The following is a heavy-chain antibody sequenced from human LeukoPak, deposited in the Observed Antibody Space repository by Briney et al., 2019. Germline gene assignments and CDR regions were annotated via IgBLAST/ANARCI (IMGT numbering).Heavy chain of an antibody. V-gene: IGHV4-34*01. CDR3: ARRKGDRDRFPYYYYMDV. J-gene: IGHJ6*03. CDR2: ISHFGST. D-gene: IGHD2-21*02. CDR1: GGSFSGYS. Sequence: SETLSPTCAIYGGSFSGYSWTWIRQPPGKGLEWIGEISHFGSTKYIPSLESRVSLSLDTSKNQFSLELSSVTAADTAIYYCARRKGDRDRFPYYYYMDVWGKGTTVTISS.